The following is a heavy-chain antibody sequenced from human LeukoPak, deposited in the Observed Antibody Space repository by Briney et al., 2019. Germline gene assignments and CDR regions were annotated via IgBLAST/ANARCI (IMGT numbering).Heavy chain of an antibody. CDR1: GFTFSSYA. CDR3: AKGVFSVNHYYMDV. Sequence: GGSLRLSCAASGFTFSSYAMSGVRQAQGKGLEWVSRIIGSGGSTYYADPVNGRFTISRDNSKNTLYLQMNSLRAEDTAVYYCAKGVFSVNHYYMDVWGKGTTVTVSS. V-gene: IGHV3-23*01. D-gene: IGHD2-8*01. J-gene: IGHJ6*03. CDR2: IIGSGGST.